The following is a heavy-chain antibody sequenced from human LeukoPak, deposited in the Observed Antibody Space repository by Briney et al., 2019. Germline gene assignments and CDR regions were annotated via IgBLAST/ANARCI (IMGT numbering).Heavy chain of an antibody. Sequence: SETLSLTCAVYGGSFSGYYWSWTRQPPGKGLEWNGEINHSGSTNYNPSLKSRVTISVDTSKNQFSLKLSSATAADTAVYYCARVPHTHFWSGYYQPNWFDPWGQGTLVTVSS. CDR3: ARVPHTHFWSGYYQPNWFDP. D-gene: IGHD3-3*02. CDR1: GGSFSGYY. J-gene: IGHJ5*02. V-gene: IGHV4-34*01. CDR2: INHSGST.